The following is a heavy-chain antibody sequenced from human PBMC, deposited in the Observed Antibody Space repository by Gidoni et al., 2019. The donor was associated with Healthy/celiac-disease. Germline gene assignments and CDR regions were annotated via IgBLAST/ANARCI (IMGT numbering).Heavy chain of an antibody. CDR3: ARHQPIVVVVAATPGWFDP. J-gene: IGHJ5*02. CDR1: GGSISISSYY. CDR2: IYYSGST. V-gene: IGHV4-39*01. Sequence: QRQLQVSGPGLVKPSATLYLPGTVSGGSISISSYYWGWIRQPPGKGLEWIGSIYYSGSTYYNPSLKSRVTISVDTSKNQFSLKLSSVTAADTAVYYCARHQPIVVVVAATPGWFDPWGQGTLVTVSS. D-gene: IGHD2-15*01.